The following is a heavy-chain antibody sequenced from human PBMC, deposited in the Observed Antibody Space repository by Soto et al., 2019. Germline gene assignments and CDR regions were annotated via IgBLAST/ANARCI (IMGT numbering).Heavy chain of an antibody. Sequence: QVQLVQSGAEVKKPGSSVKVSCKASGGTFSSYTISWVRQSPGQGPEWMGRIIPILGIANYVRKFKGRVTITADNSTSTAYMELSSMISVDTAVYYCARVPRGRDGYNSPDYWGQGTLVTVSS. CDR3: ARVPRGRDGYNSPDY. CDR2: IIPILGIA. CDR1: GGTFSSYT. D-gene: IGHD5-12*01. V-gene: IGHV1-69*02. J-gene: IGHJ4*02.